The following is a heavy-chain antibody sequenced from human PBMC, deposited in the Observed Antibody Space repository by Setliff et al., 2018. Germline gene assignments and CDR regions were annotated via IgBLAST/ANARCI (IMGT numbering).Heavy chain of an antibody. CDR1: DDSFTSSRYY. D-gene: IGHD2-15*01. CDR3: VRPGGTTVVARHFDY. CDR2: ISYSGTP. V-gene: IGHV4-39*01. Sequence: SETLSLTCTVSDDSFTSSRYYWGWIRQAPGSGLEWIGSISYSGTPYHNASVESRVTISIDTSRNQFSLELRSVTVADTATYYCVRPGGTTVVARHFDYWGSGILVTV. J-gene: IGHJ4*01.